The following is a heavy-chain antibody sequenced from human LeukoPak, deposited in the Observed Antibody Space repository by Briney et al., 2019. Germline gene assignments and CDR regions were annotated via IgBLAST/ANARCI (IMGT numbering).Heavy chain of an antibody. V-gene: IGHV5-51*01. Sequence: GESLKISCKGSGSSFTSYWVGWVRQMPGKGLEWMGIIYPGDSDTRYSPSFQGHVSISADKSSNTASYQWSSLKASDTAMYYCARRPECRARVWGEGTTVTVSS. CDR2: IYPGDSDT. CDR3: ARRPECRARV. J-gene: IGHJ6*02. D-gene: IGHD3-3*01. CDR1: GSSFTSYW.